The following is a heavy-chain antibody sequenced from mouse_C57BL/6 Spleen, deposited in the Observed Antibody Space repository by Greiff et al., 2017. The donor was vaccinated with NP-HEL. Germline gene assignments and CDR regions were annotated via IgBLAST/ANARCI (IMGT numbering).Heavy chain of an antibody. D-gene: IGHD2-1*01. Sequence: VQLQQPGAELVKPGASVKLSCKASGYTFTDYNMHWVKQSHGKSLEWIGYINPNNGGTSYNQKFKGKATLTVNKSSSTAYMELRSLTSEDSAVYYCARYYGNLWFAYWGQGTLVTVSA. V-gene: IGHV1-22*01. J-gene: IGHJ3*01. CDR1: GYTFTDYN. CDR2: INPNNGGT. CDR3: ARYYGNLWFAY.